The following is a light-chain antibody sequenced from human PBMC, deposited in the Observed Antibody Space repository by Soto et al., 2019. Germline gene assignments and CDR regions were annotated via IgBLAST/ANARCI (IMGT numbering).Light chain of an antibody. CDR3: NSYTTLSNRV. CDR1: SSDIGAYNY. J-gene: IGLJ1*01. V-gene: IGLV2-14*01. Sequence: SALTQPASVSGSPGQSITISCPGTSSDIGAYNYVSWYQQHPGKAPKLLIYEVTNRPSGVSDRFSGSKSGNTASLTISGLQAEDEANYYCNSYTTLSNRVFGTGTKVTVL. CDR2: EVT.